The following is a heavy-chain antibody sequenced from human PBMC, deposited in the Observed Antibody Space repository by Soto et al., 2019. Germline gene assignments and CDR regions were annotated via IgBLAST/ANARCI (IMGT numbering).Heavy chain of an antibody. CDR3: AREVRDYYVSGDRVD. V-gene: IGHV4-30-4*01. Sequence: QVQLQESGPGLVKPSQTLSLTCTVSGGSISGSDYYWSWIRQPPGKGLEWIGYIYYSGSTSFHPSLKSRLTMXXDXSXXQFSLKLSSVSAADTAVYYCAREVRDYYVSGDRVDWGQGTLVTVSS. CDR1: GGSISGSDYY. D-gene: IGHD3-10*01. CDR2: IYYSGST. J-gene: IGHJ4*02.